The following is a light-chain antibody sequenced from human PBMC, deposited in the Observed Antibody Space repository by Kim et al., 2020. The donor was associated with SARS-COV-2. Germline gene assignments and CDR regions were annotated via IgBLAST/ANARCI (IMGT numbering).Light chain of an antibody. CDR2: DKN. CDR3: NSRESGVNHVV. Sequence: SSELTQDPAVSVALGQTVRITCQGDSLRSYYASWYQQRPGQAPVLLIYDKNNRPSGIPDRFSGSSSGNTASLTITGAQAEDEADYYCNSRESGVNHVVFGGGTRPTVL. J-gene: IGLJ3*02. V-gene: IGLV3-19*01. CDR1: SLRSYY.